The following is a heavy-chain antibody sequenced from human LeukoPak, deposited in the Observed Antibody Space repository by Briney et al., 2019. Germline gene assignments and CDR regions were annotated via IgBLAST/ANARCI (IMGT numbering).Heavy chain of an antibody. Sequence: SETLSLTCTVSGGSISSHYWSWIRQPPGKGLEWIGYIYYSGGTNYNPSLKSRVSISIDTSKNQFSLKLSSVTAADTAVYYCARGSYPVGRGQGTLVTVSS. CDR2: IYYSGGT. CDR1: GGSISSHY. J-gene: IGHJ4*02. V-gene: IGHV4-59*11. CDR3: ARGSYPVG. D-gene: IGHD2-15*01.